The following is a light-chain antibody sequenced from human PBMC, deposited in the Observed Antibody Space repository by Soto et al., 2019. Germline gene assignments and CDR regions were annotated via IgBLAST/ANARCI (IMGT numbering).Light chain of an antibody. Sequence: EIVLTQSPGTLSLSPGERATLSCRASQSFSSYLAWYQQKPGQAPRLLIYDACKRATGIPARFSGRGSGTDFTLTISSLEPEDFAVYYCQQRSNWPPVITFGQGTRLEIK. V-gene: IGKV3-11*01. J-gene: IGKJ5*01. CDR3: QQRSNWPPVIT. CDR2: DAC. CDR1: QSFSSY.